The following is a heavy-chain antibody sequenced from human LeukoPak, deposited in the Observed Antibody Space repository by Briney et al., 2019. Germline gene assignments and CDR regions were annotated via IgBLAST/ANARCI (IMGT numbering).Heavy chain of an antibody. Sequence: SETLSLTCTVSGGSISSSSYYWGWLRQPPGTGLEWIGSIYYSGGTYSNPSLKSRVTMSVDTSKNQFSLKLSSVTAADTAVYYCARQGFVVITYDAFDLWGQGTMVTVSS. V-gene: IGHV4-39*01. CDR2: IYYSGGT. D-gene: IGHD3-22*01. CDR1: GGSISSSSYY. CDR3: ARQGFVVITYDAFDL. J-gene: IGHJ3*01.